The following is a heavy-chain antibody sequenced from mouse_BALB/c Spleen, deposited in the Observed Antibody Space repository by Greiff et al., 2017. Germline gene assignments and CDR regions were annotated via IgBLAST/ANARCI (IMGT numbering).Heavy chain of an antibody. CDR1: GYTFTSYW. J-gene: IGHJ4*01. CDR2: IYPGSGST. D-gene: IGHD2-14*01. V-gene: IGHV1S22*01. CDR3: TRRRYDGAMDY. Sequence: LQQPGSELVRPGASVKLSCKASGYTFTSYWMHWVKQRPGQGLEWIGNIYPGSGSTNYDEKFKSKATLTVDTSSSTAYMQLSSLTSEDSAVYYCTRRRYDGAMDYWGQGTSVTVSS.